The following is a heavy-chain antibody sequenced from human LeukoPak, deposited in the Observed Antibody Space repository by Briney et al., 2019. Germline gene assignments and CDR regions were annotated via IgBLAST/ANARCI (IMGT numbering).Heavy chain of an antibody. CDR1: GVTFSGS. CDR2: IRYDGNNK. V-gene: IGHV3-30*02. Sequence: PGGALRLSCAASGVTFSGSMHWVREARGNGLEWVTFIRYDGNNKYYADSVKGRFTISRDNSKNTLYLQMNSLRADDTAVYYCAKGSGYYIDYWGQGTLVTVSS. J-gene: IGHJ4*02. CDR3: AKGSGYYIDY. D-gene: IGHD6-19*01.